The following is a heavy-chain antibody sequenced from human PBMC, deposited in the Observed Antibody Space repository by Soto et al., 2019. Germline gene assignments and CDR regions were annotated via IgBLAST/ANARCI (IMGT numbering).Heavy chain of an antibody. V-gene: IGHV3-23*01. Sequence: PGGSLRLSCAASGFTFDNFAMSWVCLAPGKGLEWVSDISVSDGTYYGDSVKGRFTISRDNSKNTLYLQLNSLRAEDTAIYYCARLGSDYYDRSGYYPFDYWGQGTRVTVSS. J-gene: IGHJ4*02. D-gene: IGHD3-22*01. CDR2: ISVSDGT. CDR3: ARLGSDYYDRSGYYPFDY. CDR1: GFTFDNFA.